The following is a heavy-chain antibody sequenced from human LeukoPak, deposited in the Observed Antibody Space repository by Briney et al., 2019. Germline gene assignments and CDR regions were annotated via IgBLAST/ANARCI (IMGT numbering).Heavy chain of an antibody. CDR2: MNPNSGNT. Sequence: ASVKVSCKASGYTFTSYDINWVRQATGQGLEWMGWMNPNSGNTGYAQKFQGRVTITRNTSISTAYMELSSLRSEDTAVYYCARAQTGYSSSWYRKNWFDPWGQGTLVTVSS. D-gene: IGHD6-13*01. J-gene: IGHJ5*02. CDR1: GYTFTSYD. V-gene: IGHV1-8*03. CDR3: ARAQTGYSSSWYRKNWFDP.